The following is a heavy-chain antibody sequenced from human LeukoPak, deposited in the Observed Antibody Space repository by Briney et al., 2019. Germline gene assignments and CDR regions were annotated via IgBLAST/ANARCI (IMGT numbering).Heavy chain of an antibody. J-gene: IGHJ4*02. Sequence: GRSLRLSCAASGFTFSSYAMHWVRQAPGKGLEWVAVISYDGSNKYYADSVKGRFTISRDNAENSLYLQMNSLRAEDSAVYYCVRGDNRDYWGQGTLVTVSS. D-gene: IGHD1-14*01. CDR2: ISYDGSNK. CDR3: VRGDNRDY. V-gene: IGHV3-30*14. CDR1: GFTFSSYA.